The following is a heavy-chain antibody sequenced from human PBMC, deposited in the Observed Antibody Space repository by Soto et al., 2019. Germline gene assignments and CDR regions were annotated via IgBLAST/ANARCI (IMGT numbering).Heavy chain of an antibody. D-gene: IGHD2-2*01. CDR1: GGTFSSYT. CDR2: IIPILGIA. J-gene: IGHJ3*02. Sequence: QVQLVQSGAEVKKPGSSVKVSCKASGGTFSSYTISWVRQAPGQGLEWMGRIIPILGIANYAQKFQGRVTITDDKSTSTAYVERSILRSEDTAVYYCATVVVPAAPGAFDSWGQGTMVTVSS. CDR3: ATVVVPAAPGAFDS. V-gene: IGHV1-69*02.